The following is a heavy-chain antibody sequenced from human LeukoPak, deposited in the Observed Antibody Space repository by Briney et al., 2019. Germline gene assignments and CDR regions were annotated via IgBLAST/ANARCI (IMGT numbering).Heavy chain of an antibody. CDR2: ISYDGSNK. V-gene: IGHV3-30*18. CDR1: GFTFDSYG. Sequence: GRSVRLSCAASGFTFDSYGMHWVRQAPGKGLEWVAVISYDGSNKYYVDSVKGRFTISRDNSKNTLYLQMNSLRPEDTAVYYCAKDRTYDYGTYHAFDIWGPGTMVTASS. D-gene: IGHD4-17*01. J-gene: IGHJ3*02. CDR3: AKDRTYDYGTYHAFDI.